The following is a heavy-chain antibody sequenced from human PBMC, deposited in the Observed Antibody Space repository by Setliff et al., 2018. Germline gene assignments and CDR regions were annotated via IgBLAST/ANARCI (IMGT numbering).Heavy chain of an antibody. Sequence: GGSLRLSCAASGFTFSNYGMHWARQAPGKGLEWVAVITYDGSNKFYADSVRGRFTISRDISKNTLYVQMNSLRPEDTAVYYCARSRYTSRWYEMSAMDVWGKGTTVTVSS. CDR3: ARSRYTSRWYEMSAMDV. CDR2: ITYDGSNK. D-gene: IGHD6-13*01. CDR1: GFTFSNYG. V-gene: IGHV3-30*19. J-gene: IGHJ6*03.